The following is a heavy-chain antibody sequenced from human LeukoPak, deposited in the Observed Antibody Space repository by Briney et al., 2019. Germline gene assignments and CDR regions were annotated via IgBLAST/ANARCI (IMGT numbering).Heavy chain of an antibody. J-gene: IGHJ4*02. Sequence: PGGSLRLSCAASGFTFNGYGMSWVRQAPGKGLEWVSAICGSGGSTYYGDSVKGGFTISRDNSKNTMYMHMDSLGDEDTAVYHCAKADYGDGFDYRGQGTLVTVSS. CDR2: ICGSGGST. V-gene: IGHV3-23*01. CDR1: GFTFNGYG. CDR3: AKADYGDGFDY. D-gene: IGHD4-17*01.